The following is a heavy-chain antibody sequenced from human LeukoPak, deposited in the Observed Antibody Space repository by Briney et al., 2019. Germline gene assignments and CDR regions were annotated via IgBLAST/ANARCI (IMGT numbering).Heavy chain of an antibody. D-gene: IGHD3-10*01. Sequence: PSETLSLTCTVSGGSISSHYWSWIRQPPGKGLEWIGYIYYSGTTNYNPSLKSRVTISVDTSKNQFSLKLSSVTAADTAVYYCARFTYYYGSGSSWDVWGQGTTVTVSS. J-gene: IGHJ6*02. CDR2: IYYSGTT. CDR1: GGSISSHY. V-gene: IGHV4-59*11. CDR3: ARFTYYYGSGSSWDV.